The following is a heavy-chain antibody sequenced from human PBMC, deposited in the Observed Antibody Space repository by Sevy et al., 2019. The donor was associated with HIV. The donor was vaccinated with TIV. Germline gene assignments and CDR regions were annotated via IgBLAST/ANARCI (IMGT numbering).Heavy chain of an antibody. V-gene: IGHV3-23*01. CDR3: AKSLPSSSTWYRSNYFDY. J-gene: IGHJ4*02. CDR2: ISTGGGST. CDR1: RFTFSSYA. Sequence: GGSLRLSCAASRFTFSSYAMSWVRKAPGKGLEWVSAISTGGGSTFYADSVRGRFTVSRDNSKNTLYLQMNSLRAEDTAVYYCAKSLPSSSTWYRSNYFDYWGQGTLVTVSS. D-gene: IGHD6-13*01.